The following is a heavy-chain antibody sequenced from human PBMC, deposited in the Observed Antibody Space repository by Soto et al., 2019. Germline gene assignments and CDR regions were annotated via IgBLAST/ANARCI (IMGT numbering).Heavy chain of an antibody. Sequence: ETLSLTCAVSGYSISSGYYWGWIRQPPGKGLEWIGSIYHSGSTYYNPSLKSRVTISVDTSKNQFSLKLSSVTAADTAVYYCARQGYCTNGVCYHYYYGMDVWGQGTTVTVSS. CDR3: ARQGYCTNGVCYHYYYGMDV. CDR1: GYSISSGYY. J-gene: IGHJ6*02. D-gene: IGHD2-8*01. CDR2: IYHSGST. V-gene: IGHV4-38-2*01.